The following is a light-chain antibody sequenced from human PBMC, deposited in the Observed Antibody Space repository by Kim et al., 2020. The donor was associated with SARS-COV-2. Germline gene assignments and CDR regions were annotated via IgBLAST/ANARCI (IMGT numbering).Light chain of an antibody. CDR2: WAS. V-gene: IGKV4-1*01. Sequence: DIVMTQSPDSLAVSLGERATINCKSSQTILYSSNNNNYLAWYQQKPGQPPKLLIYWASTRESGVPDRFSGSGSGTDFTLTINSLQAEDVAVYYCQQYYTAPLTFGQGTRLEIK. J-gene: IGKJ5*01. CDR3: QQYYTAPLT. CDR1: QTILYSSNNNNY.